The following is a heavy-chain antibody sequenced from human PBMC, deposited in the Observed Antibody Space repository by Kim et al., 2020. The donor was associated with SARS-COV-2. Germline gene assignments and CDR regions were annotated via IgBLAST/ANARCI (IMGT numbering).Heavy chain of an antibody. Sequence: SRVTISVDKSKNQFSLKLSSVTAADTAVYYCARARFITIFGVVITGAFDYWGQGTLVTVSS. CDR3: ARARFITIFGVVITGAFDY. J-gene: IGHJ4*02. D-gene: IGHD3-3*01. V-gene: IGHV4-4*02.